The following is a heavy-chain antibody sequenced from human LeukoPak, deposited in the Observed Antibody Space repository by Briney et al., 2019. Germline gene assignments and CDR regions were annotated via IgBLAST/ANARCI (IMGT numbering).Heavy chain of an antibody. D-gene: IGHD3-10*01. CDR3: ARPRLWFATNDAFDI. CDR1: GYTFTSYG. Sequence: APVKVSCKASGYTFTSYGISWVRQAPGQGLEWMGWISAYNGNTNYAQKLQGRVTMTTDASTSTAYMELRSLRSDDTAVYYCARPRLWFATNDAFDIWGQGTMVTVSS. CDR2: ISAYNGNT. V-gene: IGHV1-18*01. J-gene: IGHJ3*02.